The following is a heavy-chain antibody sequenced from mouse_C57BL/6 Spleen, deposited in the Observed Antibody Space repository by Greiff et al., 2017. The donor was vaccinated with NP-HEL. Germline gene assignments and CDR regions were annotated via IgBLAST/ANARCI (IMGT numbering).Heavy chain of an antibody. Sequence: QVHVKQPGAELVRPGTSVKLSCKASGYTFTSYWMHWVKQRPGQGLEWIGVIDPSDSYTNYNQKFKGKATLTVDTSSSTAYMQLSSLTSEDSAVYYCARITTVVANYAMDYWGQGTSVTVSS. CDR3: ARITTVVANYAMDY. CDR1: GYTFTSYW. J-gene: IGHJ4*01. CDR2: IDPSDSYT. V-gene: IGHV1-59*01. D-gene: IGHD1-1*01.